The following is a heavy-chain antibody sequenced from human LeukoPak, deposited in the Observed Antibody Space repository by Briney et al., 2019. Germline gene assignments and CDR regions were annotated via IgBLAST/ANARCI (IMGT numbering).Heavy chain of an antibody. Sequence: SETLSLTCAVYGGSFSDYYWTWIRQAPGKGLEWIGEINHSGSANYNPSLKSRLTISVDTSKNQFSVTLTSVTVADTAVYYCARGPHQHWPLGQFWGQGSLVTVSS. CDR2: INHSGSA. CDR3: ARGPHQHWPLGQF. J-gene: IGHJ4*02. V-gene: IGHV4-34*01. D-gene: IGHD2-2*01. CDR1: GGSFSDYY.